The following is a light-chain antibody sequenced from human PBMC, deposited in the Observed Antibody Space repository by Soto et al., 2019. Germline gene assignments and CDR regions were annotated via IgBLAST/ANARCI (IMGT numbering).Light chain of an antibody. CDR1: SSDVGGYNY. V-gene: IGLV2-14*01. J-gene: IGLJ2*01. CDR2: EVS. Sequence: LTQPASVSGSPGQSITIACTGTSSDVGGYNYVSWYQQHPGKVPKLMIYEVSNRPSGVSNRFSGSKSGNTASLTISGLQAEDEADYYCSSYTSSSTLLFGGGTKVTVL. CDR3: SSYTSSSTLL.